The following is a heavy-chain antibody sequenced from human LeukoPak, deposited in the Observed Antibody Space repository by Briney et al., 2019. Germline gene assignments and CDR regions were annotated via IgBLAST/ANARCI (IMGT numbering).Heavy chain of an antibody. CDR3: AVGPLRATTDY. Sequence: GGSLRLSCAASGFTFSSYSMNWVRQAPGKGLEWLSSISSSSSYIYYADSVKGRFTISRDNAKNSLYLQMNSLRAEDTAVYYCAVGPLRATTDYWGQGTLVTVSS. V-gene: IGHV3-21*01. D-gene: IGHD5-24*01. CDR2: ISSSSSYI. CDR1: GFTFSSYS. J-gene: IGHJ4*02.